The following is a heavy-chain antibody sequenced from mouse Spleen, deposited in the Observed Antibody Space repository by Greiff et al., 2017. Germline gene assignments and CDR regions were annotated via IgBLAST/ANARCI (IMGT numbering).Heavy chain of an antibody. CDR1: GFSLTSYG. Sequence: VQLVESGPGLVQPSQSLSITCTVSGFSLTSYGVHWVRQSPGKGLEWLGVIWSGGSTDYNAAFISRLSISKDNSKSQVFFKMNSLQADDTAIYYCARMDYYGNYVFDYWGQGTTLTVSS. CDR3: ARMDYYGNYVFDY. V-gene: IGHV2-2*01. J-gene: IGHJ2*01. D-gene: IGHD2-1*01. CDR2: IWSGGST.